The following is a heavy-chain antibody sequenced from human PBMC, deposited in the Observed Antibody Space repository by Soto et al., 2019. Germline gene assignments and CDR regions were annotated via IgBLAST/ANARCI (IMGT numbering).Heavy chain of an antibody. D-gene: IGHD2-15*01. CDR1: GYTFNSYG. CDR2: ISAYNGNT. J-gene: IGHJ4*02. V-gene: IGHV1-18*01. Sequence: GASVKVSCKASGYTFNSYGISWVRQAPGQGLEWMGWISAYNGNTNYAQKLQGRVTMTTDTSTSTAYMELRSLRSDDTAVYYCARDGEVVVAATTVLGYWGQGTLVTVSS. CDR3: ARDGEVVVAATTVLGY.